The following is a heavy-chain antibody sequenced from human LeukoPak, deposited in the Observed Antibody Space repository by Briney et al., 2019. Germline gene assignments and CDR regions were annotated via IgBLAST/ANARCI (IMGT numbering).Heavy chain of an antibody. CDR1: GGSFTDYY. J-gene: IGHJ4*02. D-gene: IGHD6-13*01. CDR3: ARQTIAAAAPCLDY. Sequence: SETLSLTCAVYGGSFTDYYWSWIRQPPGKGLEWIGQINHSGSTNYNPSLKSRVTISVDTSKNQFSLKLSSVTAADTAVYYCARQTIAAAAPCLDYWGQGTLVTVSS. V-gene: IGHV4-34*01. CDR2: INHSGST.